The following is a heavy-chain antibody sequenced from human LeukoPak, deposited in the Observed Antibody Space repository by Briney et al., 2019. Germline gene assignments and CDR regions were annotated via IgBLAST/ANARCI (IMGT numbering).Heavy chain of an antibody. J-gene: IGHJ4*02. CDR3: ARVGNDPYYFDY. CDR2: INHSGST. D-gene: IGHD1-1*01. CDR1: GGSFSGYY. V-gene: IGHV4-34*01. Sequence: SETLSLTCAVSGGSFSGYYWSWIRQPPGKGLEWIGEINHSGSTNYNPSLKSRVTISVDTSKNQFSLKLSSVTAADTAVYYCARVGNDPYYFDYWGQGTLVTVSS.